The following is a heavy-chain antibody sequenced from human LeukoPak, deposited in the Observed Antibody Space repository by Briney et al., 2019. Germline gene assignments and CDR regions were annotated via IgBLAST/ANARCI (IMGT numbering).Heavy chain of an antibody. CDR1: GFTFSSYG. CDR3: AKDRCGDTYYYYGMDV. D-gene: IGHD4-17*01. J-gene: IGHJ6*04. Sequence: PGRSLRLSCAASGFTFSSYGMHWVRQAPGKGLGWVAVISYDGSNKYYADSVKGRFTISRDNSKNTLYLQMNSLRAEDTAVYYCAKDRCGDTYYYYGMDVWGKGTTVTVSS. V-gene: IGHV3-30*18. CDR2: ISYDGSNK.